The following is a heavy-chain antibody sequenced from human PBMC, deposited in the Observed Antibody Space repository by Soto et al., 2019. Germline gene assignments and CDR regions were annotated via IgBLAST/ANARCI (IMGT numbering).Heavy chain of an antibody. V-gene: IGHV3-48*02. J-gene: IGHJ4*02. CDR1: GFTFSSYS. CDR3: ARDRLGYRRDYFDY. D-gene: IGHD5-12*01. Sequence: LRLSCAASGFTFSSYSMNWVRQAPGKGLEWVSYISSSSSTIYYADSVKGRFTISRDNAKNSLYLQMNSLRDEDTAVYYCARDRLGYRRDYFDYWGQGTLVTVSS. CDR2: ISSSSSTI.